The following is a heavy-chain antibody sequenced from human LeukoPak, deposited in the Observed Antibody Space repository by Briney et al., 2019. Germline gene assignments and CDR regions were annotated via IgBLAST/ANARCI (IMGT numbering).Heavy chain of an antibody. J-gene: IGHJ4*02. V-gene: IGHV1-69*04. D-gene: IGHD5-24*01. CDR1: GGTFSSYA. CDR3: AREGRDGHNLIDDY. CDR2: IIPILGIA. Sequence: ASVKVSCKASGGTFSSYAISWVRQAPGQGLEWMGRIIPILGIANYAQKFQGRVTITADKSTSTAYMELSSLRSEDTAVYYCAREGRDGHNLIDDYWGQGTLVTVSS.